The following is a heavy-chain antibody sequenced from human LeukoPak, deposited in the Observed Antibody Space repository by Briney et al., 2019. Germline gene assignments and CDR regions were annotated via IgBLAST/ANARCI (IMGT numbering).Heavy chain of an antibody. V-gene: IGHV4-4*02. CDR2: IFYSGST. CDR1: GASITSSW. D-gene: IGHD3-10*01. Sequence: PSETLSLTCAVSGASITSSWWSWVRQPPGKGLEWIGNIFYSGSTYYSPSLRSRVTISLDTSRNQFSLKLNSVTAADTAVYYCAKSNGYGLVDIWGQGTMVTVSS. CDR3: AKSNGYGLVDI. J-gene: IGHJ3*02.